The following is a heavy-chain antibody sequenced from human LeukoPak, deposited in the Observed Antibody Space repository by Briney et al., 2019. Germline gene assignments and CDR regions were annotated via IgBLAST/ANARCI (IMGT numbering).Heavy chain of an antibody. Sequence: PSETLSLTCTVSGGSISSSSYCWGWIRQPPGKGLEWIGSIYYSGSTYYNPSLKSRVTISVDTSKNLFSLKLSSVTAADTAVYYCARRRGSGWNPIDYWGQGTLVTVSS. CDR2: IYYSGST. CDR1: GGSISSSSYC. CDR3: ARRRGSGWNPIDY. V-gene: IGHV4-39*01. J-gene: IGHJ4*02. D-gene: IGHD6-19*01.